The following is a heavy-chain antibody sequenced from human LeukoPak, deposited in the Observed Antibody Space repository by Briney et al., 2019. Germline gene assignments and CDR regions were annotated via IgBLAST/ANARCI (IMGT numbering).Heavy chain of an antibody. V-gene: IGHV3-23*01. D-gene: IGHD1-1*01. J-gene: IGHJ4*02. CDR1: GLTFNTNA. CDR3: ASNWNCDY. CDR2: VSNSGGST. Sequence: GGSLRLSCAPPGLTFNTNAMTWFPQPQGKGLEWVSAVSNSGGSTYYADSVKGRFTISRDNSKNTVYLQMNSLRAEDTAVYYCASNWNCDYWGQGTLVTVSS.